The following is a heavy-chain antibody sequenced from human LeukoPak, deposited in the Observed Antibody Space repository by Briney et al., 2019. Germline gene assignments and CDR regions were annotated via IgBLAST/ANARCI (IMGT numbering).Heavy chain of an antibody. CDR1: GGSISSYY. CDR3: ARDFSSGWPMTYYHHYIDV. CDR2: VFVTGST. D-gene: IGHD6-19*01. Sequence: PSETLSLTCSFSGGSISSYYWSRIRQSAGKGLEWIGRVFVTGSTDYKPSLKSRVTMSIDASKNQFSLQLRSVTAADTAVYYCARDFSSGWPMTYYHHYIDVWGKGTLVTVSS. J-gene: IGHJ6*03. V-gene: IGHV4-4*07.